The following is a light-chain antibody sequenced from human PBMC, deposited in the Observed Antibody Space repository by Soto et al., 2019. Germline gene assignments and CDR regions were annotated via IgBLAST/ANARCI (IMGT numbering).Light chain of an antibody. CDR1: QSVNSKY. CDR3: QPYGGSPPYT. CDR2: GAS. V-gene: IGKV3-20*01. Sequence: EVVLTQSPGTLSLSPGERATLSCRASQSVNSKYLAWYQQKPGQAPRLLIYGASSRATGIPDRFSGSGSGTDFTLTITRLEPEDFAVYYCQPYGGSPPYTFGQGTNLEIK. J-gene: IGKJ2*01.